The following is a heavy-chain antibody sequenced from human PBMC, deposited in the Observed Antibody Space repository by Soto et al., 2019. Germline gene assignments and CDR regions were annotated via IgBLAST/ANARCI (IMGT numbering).Heavy chain of an antibody. V-gene: IGHV1-69*01. CDR2: IIPIFGTA. CDR3: ASPKKGGFTDYGDYVGYFQH. CDR1: GGTFSSYA. J-gene: IGHJ1*01. D-gene: IGHD4-17*01. Sequence: QVQLVQSGAEVKKPGSSVKVSCKASGGTFSSYAISWVRQAPGQGLEWMGGIIPIFGTANYAQKFQGRVTITADESTSTAYMELSSLRSEDTAVYYCASPKKGGFTDYGDYVGYFQHWGQGTLVTVSS.